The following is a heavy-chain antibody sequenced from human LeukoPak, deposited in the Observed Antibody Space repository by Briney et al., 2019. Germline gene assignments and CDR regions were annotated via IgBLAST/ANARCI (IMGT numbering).Heavy chain of an antibody. V-gene: IGHV4-39*01. CDR1: GGSISTTGYY. J-gene: IGHJ4*01. CDR2: IYYSGST. D-gene: IGHD3-16*02. Sequence: SETLSLTCTVSGGSISTTGYYWAWIRQPPGKGLEWIASIYYSGSTYYNSSLKSRVTISVDTSRNQFSLKLRSVTAADTALYYCASDKGYRNNYFDYWGQGTLVTVSS. CDR3: ASDKGYRNNYFDY.